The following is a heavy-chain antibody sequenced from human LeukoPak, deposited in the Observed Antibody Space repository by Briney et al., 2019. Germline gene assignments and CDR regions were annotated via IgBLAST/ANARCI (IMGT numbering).Heavy chain of an antibody. D-gene: IGHD6-13*01. CDR2: ISGGGGST. J-gene: IGHJ4*02. Sequence: PGGSLRLSCAASGFTFSSYAMHWVRQAPGKGLEWVAAISGGGGSTYYADSVKGRYTISRDNSNNTLYLQMNSLGAEGTAIYYCARDSITAAGIFDFWGQGTLVTVSS. CDR1: GFTFSSYA. CDR3: ARDSITAAGIFDF. V-gene: IGHV3-23*01.